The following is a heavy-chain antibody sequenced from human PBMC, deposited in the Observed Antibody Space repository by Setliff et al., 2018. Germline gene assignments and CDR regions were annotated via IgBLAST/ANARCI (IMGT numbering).Heavy chain of an antibody. CDR3: ATDKLTTSCIDH. CDR2: SIPISGTT. V-gene: IGHV1-69*06. CDR1: GGTFNSYG. D-gene: IGHD2-2*01. Sequence: SVKVSCKTSGGTFNSYGIDWVRQAPGQGLEWMGRSIPISGTTKYAQKFQDRVTITADKSTSTAYMELSSLTSDDTAVYYCATDKLTTSCIDHWVPGTQVTVSS. J-gene: IGHJ4*02.